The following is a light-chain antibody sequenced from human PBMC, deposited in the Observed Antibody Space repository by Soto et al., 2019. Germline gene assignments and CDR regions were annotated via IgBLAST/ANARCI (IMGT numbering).Light chain of an antibody. CDR1: QSVRSN. CDR2: GAP. V-gene: IGKV3-15*01. J-gene: IGKJ5*01. CDR3: QQYNNWPPIT. Sequence: EIVLTQSPATLSLSPWERATLSCRASQSVRSNLAWYQQKPGQAPRLLIYGAPTRATDIPARFSGSGSGTDFTLTISNLQSEDFAVYYCQQYNNWPPITFGQGTRLEIK.